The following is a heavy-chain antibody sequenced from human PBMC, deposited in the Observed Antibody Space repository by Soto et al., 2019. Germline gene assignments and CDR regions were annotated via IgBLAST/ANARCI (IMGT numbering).Heavy chain of an antibody. V-gene: IGHV3-30*18. Sequence: GGSLRLSCAASGFTFSGYGMHWVRQAPGKGLEWVAVISNDGSNKYYVDSVKGRFTISRDNSKNTLYLQMNSLGAEDTAVYYCAKGGYTNGWYAFDYWGQGTLVTVSS. CDR2: ISNDGSNK. CDR1: GFTFSGYG. J-gene: IGHJ4*02. D-gene: IGHD6-19*01. CDR3: AKGGYTNGWYAFDY.